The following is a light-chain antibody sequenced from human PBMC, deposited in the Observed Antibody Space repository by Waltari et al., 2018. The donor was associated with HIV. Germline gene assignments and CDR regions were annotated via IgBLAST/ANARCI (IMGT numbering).Light chain of an antibody. CDR1: KLGDKD. J-gene: IGLJ1*01. V-gene: IGLV3-1*01. Sequence: SYDLIQPPSVSVSPGQTASITCSGDKLGDKDVCWFQRKPGQSPILVIYEDTKRPSGIPERFSGSNSGITATLTISGTQAMDEADYYCQAWDSNTEVFGTGTNVTV. CDR2: EDT. CDR3: QAWDSNTEV.